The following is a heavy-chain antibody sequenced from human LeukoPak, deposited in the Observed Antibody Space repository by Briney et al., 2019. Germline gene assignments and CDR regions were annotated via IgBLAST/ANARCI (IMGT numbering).Heavy chain of an antibody. J-gene: IGHJ4*02. CDR2: IYYSGST. V-gene: IGHV4-39*01. D-gene: IGHD1-7*01. Sequence: SETLSLTCTVSGGSISSYYWGWIRQPPGKGLEWIGSIYYSGSTYYNPSLKSRVTISVDTSKNQFSLKLSSVTAADTAVYYCARQTNWNYASHFDYWGQGTLVTVSS. CDR1: GGSISSYY. CDR3: ARQTNWNYASHFDY.